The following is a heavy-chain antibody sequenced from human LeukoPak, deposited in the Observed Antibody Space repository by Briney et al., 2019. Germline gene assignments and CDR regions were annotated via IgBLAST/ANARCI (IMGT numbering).Heavy chain of an antibody. Sequence: SETLSLTCTVSGGSISNGAYYWSWIRQHPGKGLEWIGYIYYSGSAYYNPSLKSRVSMSVDMSQNQFSLKVNSVTAADTAVYYCARLHGEGFDYWGQGTLVIVSS. J-gene: IGHJ4*02. V-gene: IGHV4-31*03. CDR2: IYYSGSA. D-gene: IGHD4-17*01. CDR1: GGSISNGAYY. CDR3: ARLHGEGFDY.